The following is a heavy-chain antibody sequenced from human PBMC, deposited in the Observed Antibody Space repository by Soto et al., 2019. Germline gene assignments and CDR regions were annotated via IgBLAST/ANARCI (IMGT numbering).Heavy chain of an antibody. CDR1: GYIFTDHL. J-gene: IGHJ4*02. V-gene: IGHV1-2*02. Sequence: ASVKVSCKTSGYIFTDHLIHWVRQSPGQGLQWVGWVHPDSGGTNVAQAFQDRVTMAADTSITTAYMDLARLRPDDTAIFYCARGAQGFFPVSGIYFYFDHWGQGTPVTVSS. CDR2: VHPDSGGT. D-gene: IGHD3-22*01. CDR3: ARGAQGFFPVSGIYFYFDH.